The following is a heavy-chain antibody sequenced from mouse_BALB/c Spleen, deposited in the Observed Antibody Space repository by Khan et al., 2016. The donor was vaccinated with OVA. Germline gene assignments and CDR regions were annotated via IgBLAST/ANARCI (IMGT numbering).Heavy chain of an antibody. Sequence: EVELVESGGGLVQPGGSLKLSCAASGFTFSSYGMSWVRQTPDKRLALVATINSNDGSTYYPASVKGRFTISSDNAKNTLYLQMSSLKSAEIAMYYCARMARTINWGQGTTLTVSS. CDR2: INSNDGST. CDR3: ARMARTIN. CDR1: GFTFSSYG. J-gene: IGHJ2*01. V-gene: IGHV5-6-3*01.